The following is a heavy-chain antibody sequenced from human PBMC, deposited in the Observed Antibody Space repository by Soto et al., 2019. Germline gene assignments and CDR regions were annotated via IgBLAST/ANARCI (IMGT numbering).Heavy chain of an antibody. D-gene: IGHD3-10*01. CDR3: ARGFRGYYYYYMDV. J-gene: IGHJ6*03. CDR1: GFTFSSYG. Sequence: GGSLRLSCAASGFTFSSYGMHWVRQAPGKGLEWVAVIWYDGSNKYYADSVKGRFTISRDNSKNTLYLQMNSLRAEDTAVYYCARGFRGYYYYYMDVWGKGTTVTVSS. CDR2: IWYDGSNK. V-gene: IGHV3-33*01.